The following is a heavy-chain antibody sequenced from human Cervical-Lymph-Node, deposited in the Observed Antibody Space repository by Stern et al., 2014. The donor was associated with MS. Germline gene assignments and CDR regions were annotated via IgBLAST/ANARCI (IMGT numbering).Heavy chain of an antibody. V-gene: IGHV3-64D*06. D-gene: IGHD3-3*01. Sequence: EDQLVESGGGLVQPGGSLRLACSASGFTFSLYPMHWVRQAPGKGLQYVASITNDGRTKFYGDSVKGRFIISRDNSKNTVYLQMDSLRSEDTAFYYCVKDRVVKGATLFGVVTDFEFWGQGQLVTVSS. CDR1: GFTFSLYP. CDR3: VKDRVVKGATLFGVVTDFEF. CDR2: ITNDGRTK. J-gene: IGHJ4*02.